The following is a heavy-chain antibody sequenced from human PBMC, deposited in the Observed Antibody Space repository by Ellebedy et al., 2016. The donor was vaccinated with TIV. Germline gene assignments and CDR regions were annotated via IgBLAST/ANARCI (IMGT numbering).Heavy chain of an antibody. CDR1: GFSFSNYW. CDR2: MKQGGREK. CDR3: AGRAYNWNDGSLFDY. D-gene: IGHD1-1*01. J-gene: IGHJ4*02. V-gene: IGHV3-7*03. Sequence: GESLKISCAASGFSFSNYWMTWVRLAPGKGLEWVANMKQGGREKYYVDSVKVRFTLSRDNAKNSLYLQMNSLRAEDTAVYYCAGRAYNWNDGSLFDYWGQGTLVTVSS.